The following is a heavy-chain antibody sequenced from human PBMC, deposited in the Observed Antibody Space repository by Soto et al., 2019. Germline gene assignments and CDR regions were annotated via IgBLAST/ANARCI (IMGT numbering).Heavy chain of an antibody. CDR3: AKARPSGGYYYVEAFDV. CDR1: RFTVSNYA. Sequence: PGGSLRISCAASRFTVSNYAMSWVRQSPGKGLEWVSAVSSTGTSPYYAGSVQGRFTISRDNSKNMFYLQMKSLRAEDTAIYYCAKARPSGGYYYVEAFDVWGQGTMVTVSS. D-gene: IGHD3-22*01. J-gene: IGHJ3*01. CDR2: VSSTGTSP. V-gene: IGHV3-23*01.